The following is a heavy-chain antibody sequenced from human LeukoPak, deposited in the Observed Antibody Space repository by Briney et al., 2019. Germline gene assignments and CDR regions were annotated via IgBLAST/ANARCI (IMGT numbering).Heavy chain of an antibody. CDR1: GFTFSSYW. J-gene: IGHJ3*02. V-gene: IGHV3-74*01. CDR2: INSDGSST. D-gene: IGHD6-19*01. Sequence: GGSLRLSCAASGFTFSSYWMHWVRQAPGKGLVWVSRINSDGSSTSYADSVKGRFTISRDNAKNTLYLQMNSLRAEDTAVYYCARGGYYSSGPFDIWGQGTMVTVSS. CDR3: ARGGYYSSGPFDI.